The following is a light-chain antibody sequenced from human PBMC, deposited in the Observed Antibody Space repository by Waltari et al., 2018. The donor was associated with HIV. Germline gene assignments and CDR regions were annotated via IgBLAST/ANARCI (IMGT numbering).Light chain of an antibody. CDR1: SSNPGAGYA. V-gene: IGLV1-40*01. CDR3: QSYDTSLSAVV. J-gene: IGLJ3*02. CDR2: DNN. Sequence: QSVVTPPPSVSGAPGQRITITCPGTSSNPGAGYAVHWYQQLPGTAPKVIIYDNNKRPSGVPDRCSGSKSGTSASLAITGLQAEDEAEYYCQSYDTSLSAVVFGGGTTLTVL.